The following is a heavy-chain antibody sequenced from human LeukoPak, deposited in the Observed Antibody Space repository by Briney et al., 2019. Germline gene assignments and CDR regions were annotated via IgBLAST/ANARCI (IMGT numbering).Heavy chain of an antibody. J-gene: IGHJ4*02. D-gene: IGHD3-22*01. V-gene: IGHV4-59*01. Sequence: PSETLSLTCAVYGGSFSGYYWNWIRQPPGKGLEWIGYISSSGSTNSNPSLKSRVTISVDTSKNQFSLNLNSVTAADTAVYYCARGGMSTYYDSGGFYSYWGQGTLVTVSS. CDR2: ISSSGST. CDR1: GGSFSGYY. CDR3: ARGGMSTYYDSGGFYSY.